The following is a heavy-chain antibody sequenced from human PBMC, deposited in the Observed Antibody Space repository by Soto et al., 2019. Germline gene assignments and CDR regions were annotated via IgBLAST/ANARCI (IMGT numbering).Heavy chain of an antibody. D-gene: IGHD6-13*01. V-gene: IGHV4-39*01. J-gene: IGHJ4*02. Sequence: SETLSLTCTVSGGSISSSSYYWGWIRQPPGKGLEWIGSIYYSGSTYYNPSLKSRVTISVDTSKNQFSLKLSSVTAADTAVYYCARQVGSSWFFYGYWGQGTLVTVSS. CDR3: ARQVGSSWFFYGY. CDR2: IYYSGST. CDR1: GGSISSSSYY.